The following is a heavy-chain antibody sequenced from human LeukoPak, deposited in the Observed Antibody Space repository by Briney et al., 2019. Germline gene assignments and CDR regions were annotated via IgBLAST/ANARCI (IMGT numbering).Heavy chain of an antibody. Sequence: SETLSFTCTVSCGSISSYYWSWIRQPPGKGLEWIGYIYYSGSTNYNPSLKSRVTISVDTSKNQFSLKLSSVTAADTAVYYCARFVSGWYSGWGQGTLVTVSS. D-gene: IGHD6-19*01. CDR1: CGSISSYY. CDR2: IYYSGST. J-gene: IGHJ4*02. CDR3: ARFVSGWYSG. V-gene: IGHV4-59*01.